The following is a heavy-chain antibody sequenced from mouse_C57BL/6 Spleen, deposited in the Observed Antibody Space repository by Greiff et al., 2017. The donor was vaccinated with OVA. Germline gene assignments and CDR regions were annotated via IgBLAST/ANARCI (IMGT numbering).Heavy chain of an antibody. CDR3: AKHTPNGNSYAMDY. V-gene: IGHV2-9*01. D-gene: IGHD2-1*01. CDR2: IWGGGST. J-gene: IGHJ4*01. CDR1: GFSLTSYG. Sequence: VKLVESGPGLVAPSQSLSITCTVSGFSLTSYGVDWVRLPPGKGLEWLGVIWGGGSTNYNSALMSRLSISKDNSKSQVFLKMNRLQTDDTAMYYCAKHTPNGNSYAMDYWGQGTSVTVSS.